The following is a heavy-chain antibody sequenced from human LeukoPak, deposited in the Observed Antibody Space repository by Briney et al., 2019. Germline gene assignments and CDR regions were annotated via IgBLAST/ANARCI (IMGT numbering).Heavy chain of an antibody. CDR2: VSASGDNT. Sequence: GGSLRLSCAASGFTFSSYAMSWVRQAPGKGLEWVSLVSASGDNTYYADSVKGRFTISRDNSKNTLYLQMNSLRAEDTAVYYCASRPSGGAYGDYYYYYGMDVWGQGTTVTVSS. CDR1: GFTFSSYA. CDR3: ASRPSGGAYGDYYYYYGMDV. D-gene: IGHD4-17*01. V-gene: IGHV3-23*01. J-gene: IGHJ6*02.